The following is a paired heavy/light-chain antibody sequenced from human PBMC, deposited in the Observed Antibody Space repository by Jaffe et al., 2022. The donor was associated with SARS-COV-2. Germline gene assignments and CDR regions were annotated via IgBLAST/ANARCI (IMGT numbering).Heavy chain of an antibody. CDR3: ARLVDVKLFDY. Sequence: QVQLQESGPGLVKASQALSLTCSVSGGSISSGHYYWSWIRQPAGKELEWIGRIHTSGTTIYNPSLESRVTISLDTSKNQISLTLSSATAADTAVYYCARLVDVKLFDYWGQGTPVTVSS. V-gene: IGHV4-61*02. CDR1: GGSISSGHYY. J-gene: IGHJ4*02. CDR2: IHTSGTT. D-gene: IGHD3-9*01.
Light chain of an antibody. V-gene: IGLV2-14*01. CDR3: TSYTGINPYYV. CDR2: AVT. J-gene: IGLJ1*01. Sequence: QSALTQPASVSGSPGQSITISCTGTSSDVGAYNYVSWYQHHPGKAPKLMIYAVTNRPSDISNRFSGSKSGNTASLTISGLQAEDEADYYCTSYTGINPYYVFGPGTKVTVL. CDR1: SSDVGAYNY.